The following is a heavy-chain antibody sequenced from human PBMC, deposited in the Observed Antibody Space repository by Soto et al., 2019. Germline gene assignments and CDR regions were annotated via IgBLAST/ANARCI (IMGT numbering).Heavy chain of an antibody. CDR1: GDSVSSNSAA. CDR3: ARGMDCSSTSCNSNWFDP. D-gene: IGHD2-2*01. J-gene: IGHJ5*02. Sequence: SQTLSLTCVISGDSVSSNSAAWNWIRQSPSRGLEWLGRTYYRSKWYNDYAVSVKSRITINPDTSKNQFSLQLNSVTPEDTAVYYCARGMDCSSTSCNSNWFDPWGQGTLVTV. V-gene: IGHV6-1*01. CDR2: TYYRSKWYN.